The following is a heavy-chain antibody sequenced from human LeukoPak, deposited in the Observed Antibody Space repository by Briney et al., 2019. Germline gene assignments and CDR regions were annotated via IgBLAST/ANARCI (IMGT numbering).Heavy chain of an antibody. CDR2: IRYDGSNK. D-gene: IGHD4-17*01. CDR3: ASGDYGDYAGTRWFDP. Sequence: PGGSLRLSCAASGFIFSSYGMHWVRQAPGKGLEWAAFIRYDGSNKYYADSVKGRFTISRDNSKNTLYLQMNSLRPEDTAVYYCASGDYGDYAGTRWFDPWGQGTLVTVSS. J-gene: IGHJ5*02. V-gene: IGHV3-30*02. CDR1: GFIFSSYG.